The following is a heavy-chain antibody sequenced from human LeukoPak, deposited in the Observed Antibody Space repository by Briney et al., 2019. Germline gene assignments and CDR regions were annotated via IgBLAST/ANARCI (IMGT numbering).Heavy chain of an antibody. Sequence: PSETLSPTCAVYGGSFSGYYWSWIRQPPGRGLEWIGEINHSGSTNYNPSLKSRVTISVDTSKNQFSLKLSSVTAADTAVYYCAGRRYYFDYWGQGTLVTVSS. V-gene: IGHV4-34*01. CDR2: INHSGST. J-gene: IGHJ4*02. CDR3: AGRRYYFDY. CDR1: GGSFSGYY.